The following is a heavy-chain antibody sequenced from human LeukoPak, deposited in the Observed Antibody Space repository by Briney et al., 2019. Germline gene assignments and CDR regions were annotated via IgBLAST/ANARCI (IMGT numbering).Heavy chain of an antibody. CDR3: ARQTVGGRVGATIDY. D-gene: IGHD1-26*01. V-gene: IGHV4-34*01. CDR1: GGSFSGYY. J-gene: IGHJ4*02. CDR2: IYYRGST. Sequence: SETLSLTCAVYGGSFSGYYWSWIRQPPGKGREWIGSIYYRGSTYYNPSLKSRVTISVDTPKNQFSLKLSSVTAADTAVYYCARQTVGGRVGATIDYWGQGTLVTVSS.